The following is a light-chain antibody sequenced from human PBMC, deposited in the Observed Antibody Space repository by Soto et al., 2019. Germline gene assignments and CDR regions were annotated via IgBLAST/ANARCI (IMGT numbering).Light chain of an antibody. Sequence: DIQLTQSPSSLSASVGDRVTFTCQASQGVRKYLNWYQQKSGQAPKLLIHDASNLQPGVPSRFSGSGSGTDFSVNISSLQPEDIATYYCQQYEDPPVTFGGGTKVEI. CDR1: QGVRKY. V-gene: IGKV1-33*01. CDR2: DAS. CDR3: QQYEDPPVT. J-gene: IGKJ4*02.